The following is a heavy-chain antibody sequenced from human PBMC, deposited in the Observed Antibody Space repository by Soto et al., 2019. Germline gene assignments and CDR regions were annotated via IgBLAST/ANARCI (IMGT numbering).Heavy chain of an antibody. Sequence: QLQLQESGPGLVKPSETLSLTCIVSGDSISSSSYYWVWIRQPPGKGLEWIGSIYYSGTTYYTPSLESRVTISIDTSKNQFSLKVSSLTAADTAVYYCAKTGPYDILTYWYFDLWGRGTLVTVSS. CDR3: AKTGPYDILTYWYFDL. J-gene: IGHJ2*01. CDR2: IYYSGTT. D-gene: IGHD3-9*01. CDR1: GDSISSSSYY. V-gene: IGHV4-39*01.